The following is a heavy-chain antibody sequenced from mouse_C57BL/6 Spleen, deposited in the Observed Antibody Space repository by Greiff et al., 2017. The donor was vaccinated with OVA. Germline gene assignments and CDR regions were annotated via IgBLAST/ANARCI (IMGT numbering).Heavy chain of an antibody. CDR1: GFTFSDYG. CDR3: ASGGYYAMDY. CDR2: ISSGSSTI. V-gene: IGHV5-17*01. J-gene: IGHJ4*01. Sequence: EVKLVESGGGLVKPGGSLKLSCAASGFTFSDYGMHWVRQAPEKGLEWVAYISSGSSTIYYADTVKGRFTISRDNAKNTLFLQMTSLRSEDTAMYYCASGGYYAMDYWGQGTSVTVSS.